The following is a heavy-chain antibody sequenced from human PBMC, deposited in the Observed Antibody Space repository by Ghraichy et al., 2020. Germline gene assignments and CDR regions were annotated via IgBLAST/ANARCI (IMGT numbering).Heavy chain of an antibody. D-gene: IGHD3-10*01. CDR2: SRNKANSYTT. V-gene: IGHV3-72*01. CDR3: GRAYGSGSYFRGPDY. CDR1: GFTFSDYY. Sequence: GGSLRLSCAASGFTFSDYYMDWVRQAPGKGLEWVGRSRNKANSYTTEYAASVKGRFTISRDDSKNSLYLQMNSLKTEDTAVYYCGRAYGSGSYFRGPDYWGQGTLVTVSS. J-gene: IGHJ4*02.